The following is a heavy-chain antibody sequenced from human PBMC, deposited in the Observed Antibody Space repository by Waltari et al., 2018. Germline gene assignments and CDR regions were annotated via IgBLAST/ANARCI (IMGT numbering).Heavy chain of an antibody. V-gene: IGHV3-23*01. CDR3: AKDQRRDDAFDI. Sequence: EVQLLESGGGLVQPGGSLRLSCTASGFTFSSYAMSWVRQAPGKGLEWVSAISGSGGSTYYADSVKGRFTISRDNAKNTLYLQMNSLRAEDTAVYYCAKDQRRDDAFDIWGQGTMVTVSS. CDR2: ISGSGGST. CDR1: GFTFSSYA. J-gene: IGHJ3*02.